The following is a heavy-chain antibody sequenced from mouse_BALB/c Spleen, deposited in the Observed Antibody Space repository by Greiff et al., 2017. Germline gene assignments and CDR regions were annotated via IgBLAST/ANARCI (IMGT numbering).Heavy chain of an antibody. Sequence: VQLVESGPGLVAPSQSLSITCTVSGFSLTSYDISWIRQPPGKGLEWLGVIWTGGGTNYNSAFMSRLSISKDNSKSQVFLKMNSLQTDDTAIYYCVRELGRYWYFDVWGAGTTVTVSS. CDR1: GFSLTSYD. J-gene: IGHJ1*01. CDR2: IWTGGGT. V-gene: IGHV2-9-2*01. D-gene: IGHD4-1*01. CDR3: VRELGRYWYFDV.